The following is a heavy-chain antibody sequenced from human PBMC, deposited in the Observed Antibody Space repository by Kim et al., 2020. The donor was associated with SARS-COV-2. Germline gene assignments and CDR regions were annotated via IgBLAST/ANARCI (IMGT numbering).Heavy chain of an antibody. Sequence: SETLSLTCTVSGGSISSYYWSWIRQPAGKGLEWIGRIYTSGSTNYNPSLKSRVTMSVDTSKNKCSLELSSVTAADTAVYYCARDSPGIAAAAHYYYGMDVWGHGTTVTVSS. CDR3: ARDSPGIAAAAHYYYGMDV. D-gene: IGHD6-13*01. V-gene: IGHV4-4*07. CDR2: IYTSGST. CDR1: GGSISSYY. J-gene: IGHJ6*02.